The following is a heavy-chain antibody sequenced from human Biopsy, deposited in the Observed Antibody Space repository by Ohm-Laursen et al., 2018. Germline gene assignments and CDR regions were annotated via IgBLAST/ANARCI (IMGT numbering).Heavy chain of an antibody. CDR1: GDSISSYY. CDR3: ARGSNEYGGLYFPH. CDR2: ISYTGYT. D-gene: IGHD4-23*01. V-gene: IGHV4-59*01. Sequence: SETLSLTCPVSGDSISSYYWSWIRQPPGKGLEWIGHISYTGYTSYKSSLKSRVTISLDTSRKHFSLRLTSLAAADTAVYYCARGSNEYGGLYFPHWGQGTLVTVSS. J-gene: IGHJ1*01.